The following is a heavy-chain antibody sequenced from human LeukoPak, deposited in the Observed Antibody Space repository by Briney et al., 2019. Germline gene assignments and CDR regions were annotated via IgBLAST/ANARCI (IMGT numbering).Heavy chain of an antibody. V-gene: IGHV4-59*08. CDR3: GRHGYHPPFDY. CDR1: GGSISSYY. J-gene: IGHJ4*02. CDR2: IYYSGSS. D-gene: IGHD5-12*01. Sequence: SETLSLTCTVSGGSISSYYWSWVRQPPGKGLEGIGYIYYSGSSNYNPSLKSRVTISVDTSKNQFSLQLSSVTAAETAVYYCGRHGYHPPFDYWGQGTLVTVSS.